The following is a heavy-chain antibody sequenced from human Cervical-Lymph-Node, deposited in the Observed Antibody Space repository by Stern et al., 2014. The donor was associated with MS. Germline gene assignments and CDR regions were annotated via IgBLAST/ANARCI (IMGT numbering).Heavy chain of an antibody. Sequence: QVTLRESGPVLVKPTETLTLTCTVSGFSLSHVRMGVSWIRQPPGKALEWLAHIFSNDEKYYTTSLKARLTISKDISKSQVILTMTHMDPADTATYYCARMMQHLAGDAFDIWGQGTMVSVSS. J-gene: IGHJ3*02. V-gene: IGHV2-26*01. CDR2: IFSNDEK. D-gene: IGHD6-13*01. CDR1: GFSLSHVRMG. CDR3: ARMMQHLAGDAFDI.